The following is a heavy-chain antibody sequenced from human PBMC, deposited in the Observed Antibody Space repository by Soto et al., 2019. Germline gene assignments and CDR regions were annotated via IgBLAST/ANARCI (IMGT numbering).Heavy chain of an antibody. V-gene: IGHV1-3*05. D-gene: IGHD2-21*02. CDR3: ASSIVVVTALDY. CDR2: INAGNGNT. J-gene: IGHJ4*02. Sequence: QVQLVQSGAEEKKPGASVKVSCKASGYTFTSYAMHWVRQAPGQRLEWMGWINAGNGNTKYSQKFQGRVTITRDTSTSTTYMKLSSLRSEDTAVYYYASSIVVVTALDYWGQGTLVTVSS. CDR1: GYTFTSYA.